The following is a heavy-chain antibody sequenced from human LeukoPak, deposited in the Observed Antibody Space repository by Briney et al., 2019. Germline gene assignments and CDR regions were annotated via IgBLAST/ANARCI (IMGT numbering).Heavy chain of an antibody. Sequence: SVKVSCKASGGTFSGYANSWVRQAPGQGLEWMGGIIPIFGTANYAQKFQGRVTITADESTSTAYMELSSLRSEDTAVYYCARGPSYYYGSGSYYNIWFDPRGQGTLVTVSS. CDR3: ARGPSYYYGSGSYYNIWFDP. CDR2: IIPIFGTA. J-gene: IGHJ5*02. D-gene: IGHD3-10*01. CDR1: GGTFSGYA. V-gene: IGHV1-69*01.